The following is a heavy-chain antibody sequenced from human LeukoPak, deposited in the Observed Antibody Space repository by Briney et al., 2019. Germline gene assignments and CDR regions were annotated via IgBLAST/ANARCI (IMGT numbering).Heavy chain of an antibody. CDR3: ARHDLHSSSWYYFDH. D-gene: IGHD6-13*01. Sequence: SETLSLTCIVSGGSLSSSSYYWGWIRQPPGKGLEWIGSIYYSGSTYYNPSLKSRVTISVDTSKNQFSLKLTSVTAADTAVYYCARHDLHSSSWYYFDHWGQGTLATVSS. CDR2: IYYSGST. V-gene: IGHV4-39*01. J-gene: IGHJ4*02. CDR1: GGSLSSSSYY.